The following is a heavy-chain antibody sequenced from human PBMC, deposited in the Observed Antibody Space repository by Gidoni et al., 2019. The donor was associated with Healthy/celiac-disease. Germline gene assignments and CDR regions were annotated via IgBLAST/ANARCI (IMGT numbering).Heavy chain of an antibody. CDR3: ARQAYYYYYMDV. Sequence: QLQLQESGPGLVKPSEPLSLPCTVSGCSISSSSYYWGWIRQPPGKGLEWIGSIDYSGSTYYNPSLKSRVTISVDTSKNQFSLKLSAVTAADTAVYYCARQAYYYYYMDVWGKGTTVTVSS. CDR1: GCSISSSSYY. J-gene: IGHJ6*03. V-gene: IGHV4-39*01. CDR2: IDYSGST.